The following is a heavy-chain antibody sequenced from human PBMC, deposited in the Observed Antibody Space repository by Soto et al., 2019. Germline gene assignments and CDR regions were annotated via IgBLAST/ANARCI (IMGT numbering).Heavy chain of an antibody. J-gene: IGHJ5*02. CDR3: ARMYYYDSSGYSSWFDP. CDR2: ISSFSSHT. D-gene: IGHD3-22*01. V-gene: IGHV3-11*06. CDR1: GFTFSDYY. Sequence: QVQLVESGGGLVKPGGSLRLSCAASGFTFSDYYMTWIRQAPGKGLGWVSYISSFSSHTNYADSVKGRFTISRDNAKNSLYLEMNSLRAEDTAVYYCARMYYYDSSGYSSWFDPWGQGTLVTVSS.